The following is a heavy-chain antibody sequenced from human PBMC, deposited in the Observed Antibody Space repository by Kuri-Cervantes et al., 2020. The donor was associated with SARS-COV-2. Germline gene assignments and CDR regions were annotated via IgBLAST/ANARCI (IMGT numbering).Heavy chain of an antibody. CDR2: ISYDGSNK. CDR3: ARRNRNYDFWSGYDY. Sequence: GGSLRLSCAASGFTFSSYAMHWVRQAPGKGLERVAVISYDGSNKYYADSVKGRFTISRDNSKNTLYLQMNSLRAEDTAVYYCARRNRNYDFWSGYDYWGQGTLVTVSS. J-gene: IGHJ4*02. CDR1: GFTFSSYA. D-gene: IGHD3-3*01. V-gene: IGHV3-30-3*01.